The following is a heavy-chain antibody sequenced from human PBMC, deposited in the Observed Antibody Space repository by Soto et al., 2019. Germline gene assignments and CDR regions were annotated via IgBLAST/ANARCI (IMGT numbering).Heavy chain of an antibody. CDR2: ISYDGSNK. J-gene: IGHJ6*02. CDR1: GFTFSSYG. V-gene: IGHV3-30*18. Sequence: GGSLRLSCAASGFTFSSYGMHWVRQAPGKGLEWVAVISYDGSNKYYADSVKGRFTISRDNSKNTLYLQMNSLRAEDTAVYYCAKDGEYCSGGSCYSPYYYYGMDVWGQGTTVTVSS. CDR3: AKDGEYCSGGSCYSPYYYYGMDV. D-gene: IGHD2-15*01.